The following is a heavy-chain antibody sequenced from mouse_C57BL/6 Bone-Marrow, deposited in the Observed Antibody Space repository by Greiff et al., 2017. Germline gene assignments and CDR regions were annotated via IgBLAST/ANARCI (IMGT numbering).Heavy chain of an antibody. J-gene: IGHJ3*01. D-gene: IGHD1-1*01. CDR2: INPGSGGT. V-gene: IGHV1-54*01. CDR3: ARAHYGSFAY. Sequence: VQLQQSGAELVRPGTSVTVSCKASGYAFTNYLIEWVKQRPGQGLEWIGVINPGSGGTNYNEKFKGKATLTADKSSSTAYMQLSSLTSEDSAVYFCARAHYGSFAYWGQGTLVTVSA. CDR1: GYAFTNYL.